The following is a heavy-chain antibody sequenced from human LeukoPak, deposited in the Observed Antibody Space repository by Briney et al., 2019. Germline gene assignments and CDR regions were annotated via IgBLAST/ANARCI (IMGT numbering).Heavy chain of an antibody. CDR3: ARQAGYYFDY. CDR2: INHSGST. CDR1: GFTFSSYS. D-gene: IGHD3-10*01. Sequence: PGGSLRLSCAASGFTFSSYSMNWVRQPPGKGLEWIGEINHSGSTNYNPSLKSRVTISVDTSKNQFSLKLSSVTAADTAVYYCARQAGYYFDYWGQGTLVTVSS. J-gene: IGHJ4*02. V-gene: IGHV4-34*01.